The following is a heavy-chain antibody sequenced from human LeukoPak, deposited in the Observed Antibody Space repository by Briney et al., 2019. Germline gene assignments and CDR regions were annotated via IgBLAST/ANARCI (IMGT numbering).Heavy chain of an antibody. J-gene: IGHJ4*02. Sequence: AAVKVSCKASGYTFTTYGIIWMRQAPGQGLEWMGWISAYNGNKHYAQKFQGRVTMTTDTSTSTAYMELSSLRSDDTAVYYCATGGGVGASNLAFDYWGQGTLITVSS. CDR2: ISAYNGNK. D-gene: IGHD1-26*01. CDR3: ATGGGVGASNLAFDY. CDR1: GYTFTTYG. V-gene: IGHV1-18*01.